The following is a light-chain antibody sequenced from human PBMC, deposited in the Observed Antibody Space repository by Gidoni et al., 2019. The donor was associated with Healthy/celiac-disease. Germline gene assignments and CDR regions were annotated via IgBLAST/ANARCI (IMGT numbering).Light chain of an antibody. CDR2: AAS. CDR1: RSISTH. CDR3: QQSYNSPLT. Sequence: DIQMTQSPSALSASVGDRVTITCRASRSISTHLNWSQQKPGKAPKLLIYAASNLHSGVPSRFSGRGSGTDFTLTISSLQPEDFATYYCQQSYNSPLTFXGXTKVEIK. V-gene: IGKV1-39*01. J-gene: IGKJ4*01.